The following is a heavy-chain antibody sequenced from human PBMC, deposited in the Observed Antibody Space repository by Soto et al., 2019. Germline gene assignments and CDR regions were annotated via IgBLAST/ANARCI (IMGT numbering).Heavy chain of an antibody. CDR1: GFTFSSYG. CDR3: ARGLRFLEWLFPQLDY. D-gene: IGHD3-3*01. Sequence: QVQLVESGGGVVQPGRSLRLSCAASGFTFSSYGMHWVRQAPGKGLEWVAVISYDGSNKYYADSVKGRFTISRDNSKNTLYLQMNSLRAEDTAVYYCARGLRFLEWLFPQLDYRGQGTLVTVSS. CDR2: ISYDGSNK. J-gene: IGHJ4*02. V-gene: IGHV3-30*03.